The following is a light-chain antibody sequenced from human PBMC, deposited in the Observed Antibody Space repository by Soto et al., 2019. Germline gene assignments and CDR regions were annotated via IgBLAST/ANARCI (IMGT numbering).Light chain of an antibody. CDR2: GAS. Sequence: EIVMTQSPATLSVSPGERATLSCRASQSVGSDLAWYQQKPGQAPRLVIYGASIRATGIPGRFSGSGSGTDFTLTISSLEPEDFAVYYCQQRSNRPVTFGQGTRLEIK. V-gene: IGKV3-11*01. CDR1: QSVGSD. J-gene: IGKJ5*01. CDR3: QQRSNRPVT.